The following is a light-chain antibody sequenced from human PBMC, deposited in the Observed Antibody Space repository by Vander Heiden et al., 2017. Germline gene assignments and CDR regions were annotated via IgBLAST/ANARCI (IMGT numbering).Light chain of an antibody. CDR2: KAS. CDR1: QSISSW. V-gene: IGKV1-5*03. J-gene: IGKJ3*01. CDR3: QQDNSHPFT. Sequence: DIQMTQSPSTLSASVGDRVTITCRASQSISSWLAWYQQKPGKAPKLLIYKASSLESGVPSRFSGSGSGTEFTLTISSLQPDDFATYYCQQDNSHPFTFGHGTKVDIK.